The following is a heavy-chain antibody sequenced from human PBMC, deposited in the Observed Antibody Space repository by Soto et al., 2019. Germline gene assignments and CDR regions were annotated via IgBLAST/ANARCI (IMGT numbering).Heavy chain of an antibody. J-gene: IGHJ4*02. D-gene: IGHD1-1*01. V-gene: IGHV4-59*08. CDR3: ARRYGYSFDY. CDR1: GGSISSYY. CDR2: IYNSGRI. Sequence: QVQLQESGPGLVKPSETLSLTCTVSGGSISSYYWSWIRQPPGKGLEWIGYIYNSGRINYNPSLKSRVTISVDTSKNQFSLKLSSVTAADTAVYYCARRYGYSFDYWGQGTLVTVSS.